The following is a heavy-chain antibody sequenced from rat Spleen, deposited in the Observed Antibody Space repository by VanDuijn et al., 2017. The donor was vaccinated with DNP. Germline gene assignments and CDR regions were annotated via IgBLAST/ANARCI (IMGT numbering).Heavy chain of an antibody. CDR1: GFTFSDYN. J-gene: IGHJ4*01. D-gene: IGHD1-3*01. V-gene: IGHV5-20*01. Sequence: EVQLVESGGGLVQPGGSMKLSCAASGFTFSDYNMAWVLQAPTKGLEWVASISFNGGSTYYRDFVKGRFTISRDNAKSTLYLQMESLRSEDTATYYCARDDYGSYGAMDAWGQGTSVTVSS. CDR3: ARDDYGSYGAMDA. CDR2: ISFNGGST.